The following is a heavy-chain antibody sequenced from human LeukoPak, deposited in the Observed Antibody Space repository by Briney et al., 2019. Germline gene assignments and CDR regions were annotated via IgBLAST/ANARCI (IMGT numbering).Heavy chain of an antibody. D-gene: IGHD1-26*01. CDR3: ARHFVYSGSYSTLEAFDI. CDR2: IYYSGST. CDR1: GGSISSYY. V-gene: IGHV4-59*08. J-gene: IGHJ3*02. Sequence: PSETLSLTCTVSGGSISSYYWSWIRQPPGKGLEWIGYIYYSGSTNYNPSLKSRVTISVDTSKNQFSLKLSSVTAADTAVYYCARHFVYSGSYSTLEAFDIWGQGTMVTVSS.